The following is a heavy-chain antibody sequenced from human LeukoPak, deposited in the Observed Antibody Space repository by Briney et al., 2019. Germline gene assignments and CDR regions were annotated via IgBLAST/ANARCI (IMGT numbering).Heavy chain of an antibody. CDR2: ISSSGSTI. D-gene: IGHD3-10*01. CDR1: GGSISSNNYY. V-gene: IGHV3-11*01. Sequence: LSLTCTVSGGSISSNNYYWIWIRQAPGKGLEWVSYISSSGSTIYYADSVKGRFTISRDNAKNSLYLQMNSLRAEDTAVYYCARDRRYGFRAYYYYGMDVWGQGTTVTVSS. CDR3: ARDRRYGFRAYYYYGMDV. J-gene: IGHJ6*02.